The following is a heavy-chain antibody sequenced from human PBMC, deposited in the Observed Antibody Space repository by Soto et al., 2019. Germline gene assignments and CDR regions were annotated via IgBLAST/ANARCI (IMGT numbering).Heavy chain of an antibody. J-gene: IGHJ6*02. CDR1: GFTFSSYG. CDR3: ARVLSSSWYSVYYGMDV. CDR2: IWYDGSNK. V-gene: IGHV3-33*01. Sequence: EGSLRLSCAASGFTFSSYGMHWVRQAPGKGLEWVAVIWYDGSNKYYADSVKGRFTISRDNSKNTLYLQMNSLRAEDTAVYYCARVLSSSWYSVYYGMDVWGQGTTVTVSS. D-gene: IGHD6-13*01.